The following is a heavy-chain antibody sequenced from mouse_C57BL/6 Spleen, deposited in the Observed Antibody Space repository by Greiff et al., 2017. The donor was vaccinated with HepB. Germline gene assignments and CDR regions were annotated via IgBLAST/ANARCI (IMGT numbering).Heavy chain of an antibody. CDR2: IWSDGST. D-gene: IGHD2-5*01. V-gene: IGHV2-6-1*01. CDR3: ARHEAYSNYSYYYAMDY. CDR1: GFSLTSYG. J-gene: IGHJ4*01. Sequence: QVQLQQSGPGLVAPSQSLSITCTVSGFSLTSYGVHWVRQPPGKGLEWLVVIWSDGSTNYNSALKSRLSISKDNSKSQVFLKMNSLQTDDTAMYYCARHEAYSNYSYYYAMDYWGQGTSVTVSS.